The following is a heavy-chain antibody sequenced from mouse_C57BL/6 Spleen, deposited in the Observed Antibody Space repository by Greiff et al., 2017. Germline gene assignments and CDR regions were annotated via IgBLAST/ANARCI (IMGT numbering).Heavy chain of an antibody. J-gene: IGHJ4*01. CDR1: GYTFTSYW. CDR2: IDPSDSYT. V-gene: IGHV1-50*01. D-gene: IGHD1-1*01. Sequence: QVQLQQPGAELVKPGASVKLSCKASGYTFTSYWMQWVKQRPGQGLEWIGVIDPSDSYTNYNQKFKGKATLTVDTSSSTAYMQLSSLTSEDSAVYYCASSTVVATRYAMDYWGQGTSVTVSS. CDR3: ASSTVVATRYAMDY.